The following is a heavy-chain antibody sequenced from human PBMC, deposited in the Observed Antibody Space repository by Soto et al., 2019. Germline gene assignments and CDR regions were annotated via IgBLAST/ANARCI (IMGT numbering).Heavy chain of an antibody. J-gene: IGHJ4*02. D-gene: IGHD5-12*01. CDR1: GYTFTGYY. Sequence: ASVKVSCKASGYTFTGYYMHWVRQAPGQGLEWMGWINPNSGGTNYAQKFQGRVTMTRDTSISTAYMELSRLRSDDTAVYYCARESDPLGGYAPYFDYWGQGTLVTVPQ. CDR2: INPNSGGT. V-gene: IGHV1-2*02. CDR3: ARESDPLGGYAPYFDY.